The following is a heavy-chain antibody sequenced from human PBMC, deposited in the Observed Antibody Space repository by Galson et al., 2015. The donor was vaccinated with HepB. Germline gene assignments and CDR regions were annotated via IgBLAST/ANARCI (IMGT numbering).Heavy chain of an antibody. CDR1: GFPFSTYG. J-gene: IGHJ6*02. Sequence: SLRLSCAASGFPFSTYGMYLVRQAPGKGLEWVAVMWYDGSNKYYADSVKGRFTISRDNSKNTLYLKMNSLRAEDTAVYYCARDRSMIVVLGAMDVWGQGTTVTVS. CDR2: MWYDGSNK. CDR3: ARDRSMIVVLGAMDV. V-gene: IGHV3-33*08. D-gene: IGHD3-22*01.